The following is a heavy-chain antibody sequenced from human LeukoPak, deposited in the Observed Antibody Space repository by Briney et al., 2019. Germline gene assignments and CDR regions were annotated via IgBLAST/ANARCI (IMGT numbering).Heavy chain of an antibody. CDR3: AKDPRPYYDVPVDY. CDR1: GLMFSDYA. CDR2: ISSSGGTS. Sequence: SVGSLRLSCVASGLMFSDYAMSWVRQAPGKGLEWVSSISSSGGTSFYADSVKGRFTISRDLFKKTVHLEMKAMRAEDTAVYYCAKDPRPYYDVPVDYWGQGTLVT. J-gene: IGHJ4*02. D-gene: IGHD3-3*01. V-gene: IGHV3-23*01.